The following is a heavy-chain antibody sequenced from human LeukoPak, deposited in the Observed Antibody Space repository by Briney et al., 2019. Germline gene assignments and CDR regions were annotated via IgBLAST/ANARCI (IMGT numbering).Heavy chain of an antibody. D-gene: IGHD3-22*01. CDR1: GGSISSYY. CDR2: IYTSGST. J-gene: IGHJ3*02. V-gene: IGHV4-4*07. CDR3: ARDAALYYCDSSGYRTSDAFDI. Sequence: SSETLSLTCTVSGGSISSYYWSWIRQPAGKGLEWIGRIYTSGSTNYNPSLKSRVTMSVDTSKNQFSLKLSSVTAADTAVYYCARDAALYYCDSSGYRTSDAFDIWGQGTMVTVSS.